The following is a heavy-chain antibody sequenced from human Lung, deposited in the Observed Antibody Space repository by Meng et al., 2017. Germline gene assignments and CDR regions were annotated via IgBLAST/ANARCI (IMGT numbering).Heavy chain of an antibody. CDR1: GFPFSNAW. Sequence: VQLLESGGGLDKRGGSLSLSCAAYGFPFSNAWMPWVRQASGKGVEWLGRMKSHVDGGTVDYAAAVKGRFFISRDDSENTFHLQMNSLKTEDTAVYYCSGHVDYWGHGTLVTVSS. J-gene: IGHJ4*01. CDR3: SGHVDY. V-gene: IGHV3-15*01. CDR2: MKSHVDGGTV.